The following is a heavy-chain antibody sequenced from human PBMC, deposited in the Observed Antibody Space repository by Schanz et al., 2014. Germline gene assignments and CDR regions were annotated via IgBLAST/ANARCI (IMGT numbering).Heavy chain of an antibody. CDR1: GYTFIDYS. D-gene: IGHD2-21*01. J-gene: IGHJ6*02. V-gene: IGHV1-2*05. CDR2: ITPKTGVT. Sequence: QVRLVQSGAEVKKPGASVKVSCKASGYTFIDYSLNWVRQAPGQGLEWLGRITPKTGVTNYAQKFNDRVTMTREASTNTVXXXXXRLTSDDMXXYXXXXXXVVVVGVDFSYYYGMDVWGQGTTVVVSS. CDR3: XXXXVVVVGVDFSYYYGMDV.